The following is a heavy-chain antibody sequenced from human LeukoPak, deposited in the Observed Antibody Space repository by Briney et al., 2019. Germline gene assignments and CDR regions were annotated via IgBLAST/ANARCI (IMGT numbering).Heavy chain of an antibody. D-gene: IGHD6-19*01. Sequence: SGPTLVKPTQTLTLTCSFSGFSLSTSGMRVSWIRQAPGKALEWLARIDWDDDKFYNTSPKTRLIISKDSSNNQVVLTMTNMDPVDTATYYCARGCSSGFDYWGQGTLVSVSS. CDR1: GFSLSTSGMR. CDR3: ARGCSSGFDY. V-gene: IGHV2-70*04. J-gene: IGHJ4*02. CDR2: IDWDDDK.